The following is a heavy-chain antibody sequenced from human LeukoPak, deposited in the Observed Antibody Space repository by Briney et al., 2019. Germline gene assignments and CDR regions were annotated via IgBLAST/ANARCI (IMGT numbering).Heavy chain of an antibody. V-gene: IGHV1-2*02. J-gene: IGHJ4*02. Sequence: ASVKVSCKASGYTFTSYHMDWVRQAPGQGLEWMGWINPNSGGTNYAQKFQGRVTMTRDTSISTAYMELSRLRSDDTAVYYCARVRSYCTNGVCYWDLDYWGQGTLVTVSS. D-gene: IGHD2-8*01. CDR2: INPNSGGT. CDR1: GYTFTSYH. CDR3: ARVRSYCTNGVCYWDLDY.